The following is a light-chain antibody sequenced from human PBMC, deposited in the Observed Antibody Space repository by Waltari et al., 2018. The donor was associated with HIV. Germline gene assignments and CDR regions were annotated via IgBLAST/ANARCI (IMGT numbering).Light chain of an antibody. J-gene: IGKJ3*01. Sequence: DIQMTQSPSSVSASVGDPVTITCRASQDISNWLAWYQQKPGKAPNLLIFAASSLQSGVPSRFSGSGSGTDFTLTISSLHPEDFATYYCQQANSFPFSFGPGTKVDIK. CDR1: QDISNW. CDR2: AAS. V-gene: IGKV1-12*02. CDR3: QQANSFPFS.